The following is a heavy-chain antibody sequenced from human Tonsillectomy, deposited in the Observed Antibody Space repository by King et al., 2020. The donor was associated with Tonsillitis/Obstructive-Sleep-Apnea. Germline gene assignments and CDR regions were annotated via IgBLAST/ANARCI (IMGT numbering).Heavy chain of an antibody. CDR3: ARHTGDTIMPTGMDV. J-gene: IGHJ6*02. D-gene: IGHD5-24*01. CDR2: IYADDSDI. V-gene: IGHV5-51*01. Sequence: DVQLVQSGAEVKKPGESLKISCKGSGYSFTNYWIGWVRQMPGKGLEWMGVIYADDSDIRYSPSFQGQVTISADKSTSTAYLQWSSLRASDTAMYYCARHTGDTIMPTGMDVWGQGTTVTVSS. CDR1: GYSFTNYW.